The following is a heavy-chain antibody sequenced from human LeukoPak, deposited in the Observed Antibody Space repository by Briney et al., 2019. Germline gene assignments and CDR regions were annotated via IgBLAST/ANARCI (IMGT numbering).Heavy chain of an antibody. D-gene: IGHD6-13*01. CDR3: AKGTSSWHEFDY. CDR2: ISYDGSNK. V-gene: IGHV3-30*18. J-gene: IGHJ4*02. Sequence: PGGSLRLSCAASGFTFSSYGMHWVRQAPGKGLEWVAVISYDGSNKYYADSVKGRFTISRDNSKNTLYLQMDSLRAEDTAVYYCAKGTSSWHEFDYWGQGTLVTVSS. CDR1: GFTFSSYG.